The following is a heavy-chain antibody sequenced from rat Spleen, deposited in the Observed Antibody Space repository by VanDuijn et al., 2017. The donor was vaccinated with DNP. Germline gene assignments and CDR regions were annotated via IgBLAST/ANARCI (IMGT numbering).Heavy chain of an antibody. CDR3: ARHDGTEGIDFDY. CDR2: ISYDGSTT. J-gene: IGHJ2*01. Sequence: EVQLVESGGGLVQPGRSLKLSCEASGLTFSNYGMAWVRQAPTRGLEWVATISYDGSTTNYRDSVKGRFTISRDNAKSTLYLQMDSLRSEDTATYYCARHDGTEGIDFDYWGQGVMVTVSS. V-gene: IGHV5-29*01. CDR1: GLTFSNYG. D-gene: IGHD1-11*01.